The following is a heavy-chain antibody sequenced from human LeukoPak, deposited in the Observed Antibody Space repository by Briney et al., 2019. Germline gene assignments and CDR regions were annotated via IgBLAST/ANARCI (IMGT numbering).Heavy chain of an antibody. D-gene: IGHD5-12*01. CDR1: GFTVSNNY. V-gene: IGHV3-66*01. Sequence: GGSLRLSCAASGFTVSNNYMSWVRQAPGKGLEWVSVIYSGGYTYYADSVKGRFTISRDNSKNTLYLQMNSLRAEDTAVYYCARDGRSKWLAYNWFDPWGQGTLVTVSS. J-gene: IGHJ5*02. CDR3: ARDGRSKWLAYNWFDP. CDR2: IYSGGYT.